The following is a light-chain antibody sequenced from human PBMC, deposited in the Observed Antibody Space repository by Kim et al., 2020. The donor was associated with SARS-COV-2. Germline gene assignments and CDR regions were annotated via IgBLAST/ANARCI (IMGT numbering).Light chain of an antibody. CDR2: RNN. V-gene: IGLV3-9*01. CDR1: NIGSKT. CDR3: QVWDSSTYVV. Sequence: SYELTQPLSVSVALGQTARITCGENNIGSKTVHWYQQKPGQAPLLVIYRNNNRPSGIPERFSGSNSGNTATLTISSAQAGDEADYYCQVWDSSTYVVFGG. J-gene: IGLJ2*01.